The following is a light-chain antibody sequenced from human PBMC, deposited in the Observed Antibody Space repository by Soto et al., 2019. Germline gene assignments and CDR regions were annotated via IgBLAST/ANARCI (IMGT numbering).Light chain of an antibody. CDR2: TNN. CDR3: ATWHDSFYV. J-gene: IGLJ1*01. V-gene: IGLV1-44*01. Sequence: QSVLTQPPSASGSPGQRVIGSCSGSTSDIGNNAVNWFQHLPGTAPKLLIYTNNQRPSGVPDRFSGSKSGTSASLAISGLQSEDEADYSGATWHDSFYVFGTGTKITVL. CDR1: TSDIGNNA.